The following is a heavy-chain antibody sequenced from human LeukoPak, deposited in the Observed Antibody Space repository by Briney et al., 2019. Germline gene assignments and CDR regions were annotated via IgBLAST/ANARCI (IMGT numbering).Heavy chain of an antibody. CDR1: GFTFSSYA. V-gene: IGHV3-30*04. J-gene: IGHJ3*02. CDR2: ISYDGSNK. CDR3: ARVGPHYYDTSGAFDI. D-gene: IGHD3-22*01. Sequence: GGSLRLSCVVSGFTFSSYAMSWVRQAPGKGREWGAVISYDGSNKYYADSVKGRFTISRDNSKNTLYLQMNSLRAEDTAVYYCARVGPHYYDTSGAFDIWGQGTMVTVSS.